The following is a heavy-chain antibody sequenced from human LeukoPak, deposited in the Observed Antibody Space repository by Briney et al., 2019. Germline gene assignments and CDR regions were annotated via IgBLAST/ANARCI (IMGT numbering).Heavy chain of an antibody. J-gene: IGHJ4*02. CDR3: ARTEPSGTTSH. V-gene: IGHV4-59*01. CDR2: IFYSGST. D-gene: IGHD1-1*01. CDR1: GGSITNYY. Sequence: SETLSLTCTVSGGSITNYYWSWIRQPPGKGLEWIGYIFYSGSTNYNPSLKSRVTLSVDTSRNQFSLSLRSMTAADTAVYYCARTEPSGTTSHWGQGTLVTVSS.